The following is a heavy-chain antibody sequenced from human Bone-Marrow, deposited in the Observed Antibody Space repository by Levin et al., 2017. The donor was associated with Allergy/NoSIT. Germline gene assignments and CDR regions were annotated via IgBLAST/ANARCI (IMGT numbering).Heavy chain of an antibody. J-gene: IGHJ4*02. V-gene: IGHV4-31*03. CDR1: RDSISSGGYY. CDR2: IYYSGDA. CDR3: ARVGSDVVVALYIDY. Sequence: SETLSLTCTVSRDSISSGGYYWSWVRQHPGGGLEWIGYIYYSGDAYYNPSLRSRVTISVDTSKNHFSLGLRSVTVADTAVYYCARVGSDVVVALYIDYWGQGTLVTVSS. D-gene: IGHD2-15*01.